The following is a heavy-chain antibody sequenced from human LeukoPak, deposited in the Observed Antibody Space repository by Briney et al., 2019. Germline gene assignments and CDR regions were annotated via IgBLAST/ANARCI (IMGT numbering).Heavy chain of an antibody. V-gene: IGHV4-39*07. Sequence: SETLSLTCTVSGGSISSTSYYWGWIRQSPGKGLEWIGTIYYSGSTYYNPSLKSRVTISVDTSKSQFSLKLSSVTAADTAVYYCARGDHYHDWFDPWGQGTLVTVSS. CDR2: IYYSGST. CDR3: ARGDHYHDWFDP. D-gene: IGHD3-10*01. CDR1: GGSISSTSYY. J-gene: IGHJ5*02.